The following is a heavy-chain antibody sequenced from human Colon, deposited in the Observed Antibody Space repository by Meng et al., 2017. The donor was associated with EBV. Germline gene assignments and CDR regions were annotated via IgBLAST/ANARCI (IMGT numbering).Heavy chain of an antibody. D-gene: IGHD6-19*01. V-gene: IGHV7-4-1*02. CDR2: ISTNTGNP. J-gene: IGHJ4*02. CDR3: GTLKYTSGFYGPAY. CDR1: GYTFTRYP. Sequence: VPRVQSGSELKKPGASGKVSCKASGYTFTRYPMNWVRQAPGQGLEWMGWISTNTGNPTYAQGFTGRFVFSVDTSVSTAYLQISSLKAEDTAVYYCGTLKYTSGFYGPAYWGQGALVTVFS.